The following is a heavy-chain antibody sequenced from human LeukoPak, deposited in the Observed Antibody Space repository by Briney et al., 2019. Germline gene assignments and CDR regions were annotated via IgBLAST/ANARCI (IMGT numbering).Heavy chain of an antibody. CDR3: ATHRKNYYDSSGYYGNSFRY. CDR2: IIPIFGTA. CDR1: GGTFSSYA. J-gene: IGHJ4*02. Sequence: ASVKVSCKASGGTFSSYAISWVRQAPGQGLEWMGRIIPIFGTANYAQKFQGRVTITTDESTSTAYMELSSLRSEDTAVYYCATHRKNYYDSSGYYGNSFRYWGQGTPVRVSS. D-gene: IGHD3-22*01. V-gene: IGHV1-69*05.